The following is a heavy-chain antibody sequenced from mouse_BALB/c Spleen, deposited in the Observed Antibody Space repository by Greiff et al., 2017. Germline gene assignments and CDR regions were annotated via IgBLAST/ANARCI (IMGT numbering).Heavy chain of an antibody. J-gene: IGHJ2*01. CDR3: TRGYDGKGFDY. CDR2: IDPSDSYT. Sequence: QVQLQQPGAELVKPGASVKMSCKASGYTFTSYWMHWVKQRPGQGLEWIGVIDPSDSYTSYNQKFKGKATLTVDTSSSTAYMQLSSLTSEDSAVYYCTRGYDGKGFDYWGQGTTLTVSS. D-gene: IGHD2-14*01. V-gene: IGHV1S127*01. CDR1: GYTFTSYW.